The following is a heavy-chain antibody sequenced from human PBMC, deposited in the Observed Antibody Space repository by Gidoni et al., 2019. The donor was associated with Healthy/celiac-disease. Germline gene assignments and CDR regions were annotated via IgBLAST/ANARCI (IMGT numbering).Heavy chain of an antibody. CDR1: ACPICRSNW. CDR3: ATRAGYSSSWYTPE. J-gene: IGHJ4*02. CDR2: MFHSART. D-gene: IGHD6-13*01. Sequence: QVQLQEPGQGLVKPSGTLLLTCAVSACPICRSNWWSWVRQPPGKGLEWIGEMFHSARTNYNPSLKSRVTISVDKSKTQFSLKLSSVTAADTAVYYCATRAGYSSSWYTPEWGQRTLVTVSS. V-gene: IGHV4-4*02.